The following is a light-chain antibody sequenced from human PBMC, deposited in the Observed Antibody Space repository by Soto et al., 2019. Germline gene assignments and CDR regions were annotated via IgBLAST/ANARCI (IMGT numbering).Light chain of an antibody. CDR3: QQYNSTPD. J-gene: IGKJ2*01. CDR1: RSVLYSSNNKNY. CDR2: WAS. Sequence: DIVMTQSPDSLAVSLGERATINCKSSRSVLYSSNNKNYLAWYQQKPGQPPKLLISWASSRESGVPDRFSGSGDGTDFTLTISSLQTEDVAVYYCQQYNSTPDFGQGTKLEI. V-gene: IGKV4-1*01.